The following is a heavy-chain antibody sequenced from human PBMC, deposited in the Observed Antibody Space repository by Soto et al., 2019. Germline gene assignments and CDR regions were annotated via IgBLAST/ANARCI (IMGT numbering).Heavy chain of an antibody. V-gene: IGHV3-33*01. CDR1: GFTFSRYG. D-gene: IGHD1-26*01. CDR3: ARDIRRILPFDY. CDR2: IWYDGSNK. J-gene: IGHJ4*02. Sequence: QVQLVESGGGVVQPGRSLKLSCAASGFTFSRYGLHWVRKAPGKGLEWVAVIWYDGSNKHYADSVKGRFTISRDNSKNTLYLQMNGLRAEDTAVYYCARDIRRILPFDYWGQGTLVTVSS.